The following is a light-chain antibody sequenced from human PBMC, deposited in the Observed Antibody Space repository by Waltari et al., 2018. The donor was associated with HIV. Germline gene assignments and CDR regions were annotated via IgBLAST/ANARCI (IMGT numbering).Light chain of an antibody. V-gene: IGLV3-25*03. CDR3: QSADSNASLWV. CDR2: KDT. J-gene: IGLJ3*02. CDR1: ALPKQY. Sequence: SYELTQPPSVSVSPGQTARITCSGDALPKQYAYWYQQRPGQAPVLGIYKDTERPSGIPERFSGSSSGTTATLTIIGVQAQGEADYHCQSADSNASLWVFGGGTKLTVL.